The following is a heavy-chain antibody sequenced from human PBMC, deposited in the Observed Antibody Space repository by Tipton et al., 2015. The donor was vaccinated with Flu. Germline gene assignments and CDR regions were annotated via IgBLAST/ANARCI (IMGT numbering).Heavy chain of an antibody. Sequence: TLSLTCTVSGDSISRFYWSWIRQPPGKGLEWIGYSGSTNYNPSLKTRVTISLDTSKNQYSLQLKSVTASDTAVYYCARLKLFALVNHSYYYGLDVWGQGTSV. D-gene: IGHD3/OR15-3a*01. J-gene: IGHJ6*02. V-gene: IGHV4-59*08. CDR2: SGST. CDR1: GDSISRFY. CDR3: ARLKLFALVNHSYYYGLDV.